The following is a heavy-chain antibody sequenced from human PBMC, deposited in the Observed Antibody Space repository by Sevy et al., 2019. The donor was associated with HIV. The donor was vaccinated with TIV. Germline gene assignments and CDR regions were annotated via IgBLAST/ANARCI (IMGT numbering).Heavy chain of an antibody. CDR2: INPNSGKT. D-gene: IGHD6-19*01. J-gene: IGHJ4*02. CDR3: VRAMRDGSGWYGPTY. CDR1: GYTFTSSE. Sequence: ASVKVSCKASGYTFTSSEVNWVRQAPGQGLEWMGWINPNSGKTGYAQKLQGRVTMTRDTSVSTVFMELGSLTSEDTATYYCVRAMRDGSGWYGPTYWGQGTLVTVSS. V-gene: IGHV1-8*01.